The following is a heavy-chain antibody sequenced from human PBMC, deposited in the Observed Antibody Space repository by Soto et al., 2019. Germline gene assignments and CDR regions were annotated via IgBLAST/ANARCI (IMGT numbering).Heavy chain of an antibody. D-gene: IGHD6-13*01. CDR1: GGSISSYY. V-gene: IGHV4-59*01. CDR3: ARGGVAATSNAFDI. Sequence: SETLSLTCTVSGGSISSYYWSWIRQPPGKGLEWIGYIYYSGSTNYNPSLKSRVTISVDTSKNQFSLKLSSVTAADTAVYYCARGGVAATSNAFDIWGQGTMVTVSS. CDR2: IYYSGST. J-gene: IGHJ3*02.